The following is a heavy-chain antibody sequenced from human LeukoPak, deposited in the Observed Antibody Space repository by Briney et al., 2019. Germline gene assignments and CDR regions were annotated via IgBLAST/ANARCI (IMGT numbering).Heavy chain of an antibody. J-gene: IGHJ5*02. V-gene: IGHV3-23*01. D-gene: IGHD3-10*01. CDR2: ISGSGGDI. Sequence: GGSLRLSCAGSGFTFSRYAMSWIRQVPGKGLEWVSAISGSGGDIFYTDSVKGRFTISRDSSKNTLYLQMNGLRAGDTAVYYCAKDRFGSGSPNWFGPWGQGTLVSVSS. CDR1: GFTFSRYA. CDR3: AKDRFGSGSPNWFGP.